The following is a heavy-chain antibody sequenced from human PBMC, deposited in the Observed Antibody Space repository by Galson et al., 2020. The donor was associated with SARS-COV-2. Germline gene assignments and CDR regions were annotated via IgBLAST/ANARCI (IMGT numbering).Heavy chain of an antibody. CDR1: GSTSSSYA. Sequence: GGSLRLSCAASGSTSSSYAFHCVRQAPAKGLEWVAVISFDGRIKYYADSVKGRFTISRDNSKNMVYLQMSSLTDEDSAVYYCVRPFYSSWGDYYYGMDVWGQGTTVTVSS. V-gene: IGHV3-30*03. J-gene: IGHJ6*02. D-gene: IGHD3-16*01. CDR2: ISFDGRIK. CDR3: VRPFYSSWGDYYYGMDV.